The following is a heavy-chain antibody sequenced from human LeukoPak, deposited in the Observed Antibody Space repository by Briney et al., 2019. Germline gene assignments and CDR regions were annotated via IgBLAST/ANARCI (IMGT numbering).Heavy chain of an antibody. CDR1: GGSISSYY. CDR2: IYYSGST. Sequence: PSETLSLTCTVSGGSISSYYWSWIRQPPGKGLEWNGYIYYSGSTNYNPSLKSRVTISVDTSKNQFSLKLSSVTAADTAVYYCARVVSYYDSSGYWISHAFDIWGQGTMVTVSS. D-gene: IGHD3-22*01. J-gene: IGHJ3*02. V-gene: IGHV4-59*01. CDR3: ARVVSYYDSSGYWISHAFDI.